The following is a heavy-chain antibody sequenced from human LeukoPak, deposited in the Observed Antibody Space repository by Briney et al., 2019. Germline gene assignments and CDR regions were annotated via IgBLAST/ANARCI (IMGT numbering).Heavy chain of an antibody. CDR2: IYYSGST. D-gene: IGHD2-2*01. CDR1: GGSISSGGYY. CDR3: ASLDGYCSSTSCGDY. V-gene: IGHV4-31*03. Sequence: SETLSLTCTVPGGSISSGGYYWSWIRQHPGKGLEWIGYIYYSGSTYYNPSLKSRVTISVGTSKNQFSLKLSSVTAADTAVYYCASLDGYCSSTSCGDYWGQGTLVTVSS. J-gene: IGHJ4*02.